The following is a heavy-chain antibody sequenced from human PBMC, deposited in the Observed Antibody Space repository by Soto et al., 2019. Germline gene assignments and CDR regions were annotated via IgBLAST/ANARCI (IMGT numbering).Heavy chain of an antibody. CDR1: GGSISSYY. D-gene: IGHD3-3*01. J-gene: IGHJ5*02. Sequence: SETLCLTCTVSGGSISSYYCSWIRQPPGKGLEWIGYIYYSGSTNYNPSLKSRVTISVDTSKDQFSLKLSSVTAADTAVYYCARHSRGIMIFGVVKNWFDPWGQGTLVTVSS. CDR2: IYYSGST. CDR3: ARHSRGIMIFGVVKNWFDP. V-gene: IGHV4-59*08.